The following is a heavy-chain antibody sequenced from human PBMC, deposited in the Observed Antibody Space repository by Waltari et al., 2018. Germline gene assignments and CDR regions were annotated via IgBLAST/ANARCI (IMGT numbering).Heavy chain of an antibody. CDR1: GGTFSSYA. CDR3: AKDFKFYYFDY. Sequence: QVQLVQSGAEVKKPGSSVKVSCKASGGTFSSYAIGWVRQAPGQGLEWLGGIIPIFGTANYAQKFQGRVTITADESTSTAYMELSSLRSEDTAVYYCAKDFKFYYFDYWGQGTLVTVSS. CDR2: IIPIFGTA. J-gene: IGHJ4*02. V-gene: IGHV1-69*13.